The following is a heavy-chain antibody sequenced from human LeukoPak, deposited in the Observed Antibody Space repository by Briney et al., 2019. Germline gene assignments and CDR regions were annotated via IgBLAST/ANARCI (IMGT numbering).Heavy chain of an antibody. V-gene: IGHV3-7*01. CDR3: AGGGGSRSSTFDCASTSCPIDY. CDR1: GFSFNTLW. J-gene: IGHJ4*02. D-gene: IGHD2-2*01. Sequence: GESLRLSCAPSGFSFNTLWMTWVRQAPGKGLEWVANIRQDGSETHYVDSVKGRFTISRDNANNSLYLQMNSLRGEDTAVYYCAGGGGSRSSTFDCASTSCPIDYWGQGTHVTVSS. CDR2: IRQDGSET.